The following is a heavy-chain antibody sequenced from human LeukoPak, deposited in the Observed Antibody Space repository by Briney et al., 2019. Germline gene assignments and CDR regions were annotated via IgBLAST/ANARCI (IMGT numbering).Heavy chain of an antibody. V-gene: IGHV3-23*01. J-gene: IGHJ3*02. Sequence: YPGGSLRLSCAASGFTFSSYAMSWVRQAPGKGLEWVSAISGSGGSTYYADSVKGRFTISRDNSKNTLYLQMNSLRAEDTAVYYCARFKFRGVAIDPSDAFDIWGQGTMVTVSS. CDR2: ISGSGGST. D-gene: IGHD3-3*01. CDR1: GFTFSSYA. CDR3: ARFKFRGVAIDPSDAFDI.